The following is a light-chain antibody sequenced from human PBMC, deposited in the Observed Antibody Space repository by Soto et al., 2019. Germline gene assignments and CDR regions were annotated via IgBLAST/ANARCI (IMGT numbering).Light chain of an antibody. CDR2: DAS. V-gene: IGKV3-20*01. Sequence: ELVLTQSPGTLSLSPVARAALSFRASQSVSSYLAWYQQKPGQAPRLLISDASSRAPGIPDRFSGSGSGTDFTLTISRLEPEDFAVYYCQQYGDSPVTFGQGTKVDIK. CDR3: QQYGDSPVT. CDR1: QSVSSY. J-gene: IGKJ1*01.